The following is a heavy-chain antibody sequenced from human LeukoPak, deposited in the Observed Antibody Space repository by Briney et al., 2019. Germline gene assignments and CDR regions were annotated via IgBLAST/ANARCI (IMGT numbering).Heavy chain of an antibody. J-gene: IGHJ5*02. CDR3: ARSLTTTVSWFDP. D-gene: IGHD4-11*01. CDR2: TSYRSKWYN. V-gene: IGHV6-1*01. Sequence: SQTLSLTCAISGDSVSTNSAAWNWIRQSPSRGLEWLGRTSYRSKWYNGYAVSVKSRISIIADPSKNQFSLQLNSVTPEDTAVYYCARSLTTTVSWFDPWGQGSLVVVSS. CDR1: GDSVSTNSAA.